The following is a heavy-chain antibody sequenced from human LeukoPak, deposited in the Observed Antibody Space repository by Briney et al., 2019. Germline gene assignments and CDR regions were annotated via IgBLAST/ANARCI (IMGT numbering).Heavy chain of an antibody. CDR3: ARRTTGGVFDI. V-gene: IGHV3-64*01. CDR1: GFTFNNYV. D-gene: IGHD1-1*01. CDR2: ITGNGDGR. Sequence: GGSLRLSCTASGFTFNNYVMYWVRQAPGTGLEYVSAITGNGDGRYYANSVKGRFIISRDNSRNTLDLQMGSLRAEATAVYYGARRTTGGVFDIWGQGTMVTVPS. J-gene: IGHJ3*02.